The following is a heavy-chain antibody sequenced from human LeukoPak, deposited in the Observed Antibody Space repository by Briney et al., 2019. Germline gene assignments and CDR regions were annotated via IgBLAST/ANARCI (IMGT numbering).Heavy chain of an antibody. D-gene: IGHD4/OR15-4a*01. CDR1: GFTFSSYI. V-gene: IGHV3-23*01. Sequence: PGGSLRLSCAASGFTFSSYIMNWVRQAPGKGLEWVSSISGSSGSTHYADSVKGRFTISRDNPKNTLYLQMNSLRAEDTAVYYCARRAGAYSHPYDYWGQGTLVTVSS. J-gene: IGHJ4*02. CDR3: ARRAGAYSHPYDY. CDR2: ISGSSGST.